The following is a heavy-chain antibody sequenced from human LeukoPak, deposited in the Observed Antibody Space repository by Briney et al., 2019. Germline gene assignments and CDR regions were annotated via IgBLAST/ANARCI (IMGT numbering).Heavy chain of an antibody. J-gene: IGHJ1*01. CDR1: GFTFTSYY. D-gene: IGHD6-13*01. Sequence: ASVTVSFKASGFTFTSYYMHWVRQAPGQGLEWVGMIHPSGESTRYPQKLQGRVTLTRSTSTSTVYMELSSLRSDDTGCDYFPRAPNLEYSSRWYNAEYFHHWGQGTLVNVSS. CDR3: PRAPNLEYSSRWYNAEYFHH. V-gene: IGHV1-46*01. CDR2: IHPSGEST.